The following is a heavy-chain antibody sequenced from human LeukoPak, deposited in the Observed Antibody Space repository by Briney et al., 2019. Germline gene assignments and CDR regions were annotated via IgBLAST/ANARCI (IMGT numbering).Heavy chain of an antibody. J-gene: IGHJ6*03. V-gene: IGHV4-38-2*02. CDR2: VYHSGST. CDR1: GYSISSGYY. D-gene: IGHD5-24*01. Sequence: SETLSLTCTVSGYSISSGYYWGWIRQPPGKGLEWIGSVYHSGSTYFNPSLKSRVTISVDTSKNQFSLKLTSVTAADTAVYYCARDTRWLQSDYYYYYMDVWGKGTTVTVSS. CDR3: ARDTRWLQSDYYYYYMDV.